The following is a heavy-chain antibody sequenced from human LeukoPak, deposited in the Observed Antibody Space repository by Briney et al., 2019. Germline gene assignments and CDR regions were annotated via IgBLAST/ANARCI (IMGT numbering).Heavy chain of an antibody. CDR2: ISGSGGSA. CDR1: GFTFSSHA. V-gene: IGHV3-23*01. D-gene: IGHD3-22*01. J-gene: IGHJ4*02. Sequence: GESLRLSCAASGFTFSSHAMSWVRQAPGKGLEWVSAISGSGGSAYYADSVKGRFTISRGNSKNTLYLQMNSLRAEDTAVYYCARRGDNNGYFDYWGQGTLVTVSS. CDR3: ARRGDNNGYFDY.